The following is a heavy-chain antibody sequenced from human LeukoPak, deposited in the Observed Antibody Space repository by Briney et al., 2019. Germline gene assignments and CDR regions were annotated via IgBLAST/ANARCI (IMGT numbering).Heavy chain of an antibody. J-gene: IGHJ4*02. D-gene: IGHD3-22*01. CDR3: AEDGMATYYYDSSGYSPPRYYFDY. V-gene: IGHV3-30*02. CDR1: GFTFSSYG. CDR2: IRYDGSNK. Sequence: PGGSLRLSCAASGFTFSSYGMHWVRQAPGKGLEWVAFIRYDGSNKYYADSVKGRFTISRDNSKNTLYLRMNSLRAEDTAVYYCAEDGMATYYYDSSGYSPPRYYFDYWGQGTLVTVPS.